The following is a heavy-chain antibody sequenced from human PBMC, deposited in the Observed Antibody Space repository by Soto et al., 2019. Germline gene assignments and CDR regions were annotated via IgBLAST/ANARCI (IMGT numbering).Heavy chain of an antibody. Sequence: QVQLVQSGAEVKKPGASVKVSCKASGYTFTSYGISWVRQAPGQGLEWMGWISAYNGNTNYAQKLQGRVTMTTDTSTSTAYMELRSLRSDDTAVDYCARDRNCISTSCYAIYYYYYGMDVWGQGTTVTVSS. V-gene: IGHV1-18*01. CDR1: GYTFTSYG. J-gene: IGHJ6*02. CDR2: ISAYNGNT. CDR3: ARDRNCISTSCYAIYYYYYGMDV. D-gene: IGHD2-2*01.